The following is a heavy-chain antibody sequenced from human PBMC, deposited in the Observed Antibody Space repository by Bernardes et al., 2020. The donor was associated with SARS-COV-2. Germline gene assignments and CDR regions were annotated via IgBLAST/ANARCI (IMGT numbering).Heavy chain of an antibody. Sequence: ASVKVSCTASGYSVASYALNWVRQAPGQGLEWMGWIRPNKRNTYYAQKFQGRVTMTTETSTGTAYMELSSLRSDDRAIYYCARGRIGYSGTYPPSHYFDYWGQGNLVTVSS. CDR2: IRPNKRNT. CDR1: GYSVASYA. J-gene: IGHJ4*02. CDR3: ARGRIGYSGTYPPSHYFDY. V-gene: IGHV1-18*01. D-gene: IGHD1-26*01.